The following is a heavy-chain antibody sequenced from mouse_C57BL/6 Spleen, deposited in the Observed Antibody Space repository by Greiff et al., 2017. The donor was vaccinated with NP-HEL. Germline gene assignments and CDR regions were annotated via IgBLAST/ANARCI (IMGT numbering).Heavy chain of an antibody. D-gene: IGHD2-10*02. CDR1: GYTFTDYN. CDR2: INPNNGGT. Sequence: VQLKQSGPELVKPGASVKIPCKASGYTFTDYNMDWVKQGHGKSLEWIGDINPNNGGTIYNQKFKGKATLTVDKSSSTAYMELRSLTSEDTAVYYCARGRRYGNYDYYAMDYWGQGTSVTVSS. V-gene: IGHV1-18*01. J-gene: IGHJ4*01. CDR3: ARGRRYGNYDYYAMDY.